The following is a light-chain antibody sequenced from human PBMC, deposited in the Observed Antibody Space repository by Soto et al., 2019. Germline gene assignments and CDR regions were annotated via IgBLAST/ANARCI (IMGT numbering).Light chain of an antibody. Sequence: QSVLTQPPSVCAAPGQKVTISCSGGSSNIGNYYVSWYQQLPGVAPKLLIFASDKRPSGIPDRFSGSQSGASGTLDITGLQTGDEADYYCGSWDGSLNTYVFGTGTKLTVL. CDR3: GSWDGSLNTYV. CDR2: ASD. V-gene: IGLV1-51*01. CDR1: SSNIGNYY. J-gene: IGLJ1*01.